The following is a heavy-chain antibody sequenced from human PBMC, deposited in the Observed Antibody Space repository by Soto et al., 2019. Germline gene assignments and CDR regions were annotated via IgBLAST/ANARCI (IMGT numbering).Heavy chain of an antibody. CDR1: GFTFSSYG. V-gene: IGHV3-30-3*01. D-gene: IGHD5-12*01. Sequence: QVQLVESGGGVVQPGRSLRLSCAASGFTFSSYGLHWVRQAPGKGLEWVALISYEDGSNEFYADSVKGRFTISRDNSKNTVYLQMNSLKPEDTAVYYCARPYGLGGYDLGYWGQGTLVTVSS. CDR3: ARPYGLGGYDLGY. J-gene: IGHJ4*02. CDR2: ISYEDGSNE.